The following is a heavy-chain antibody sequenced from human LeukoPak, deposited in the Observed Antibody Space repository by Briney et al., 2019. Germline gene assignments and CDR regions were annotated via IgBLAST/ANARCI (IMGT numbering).Heavy chain of an antibody. CDR2: INPNSGGT. D-gene: IGHD1-1*01. CDR3: AGASALARTNLNQYNWFDP. Sequence: ASVKVSCKASGYTFTGYYMHWVRQAPGQGLEWMGWINPNSGGTNYAQKFQGRVTMTRDTSISTAYMELSRLRSDDTAVYYCAGASALARTNLNQYNWFDPWGQGTLVTVSS. J-gene: IGHJ5*02. CDR1: GYTFTGYY. V-gene: IGHV1-2*02.